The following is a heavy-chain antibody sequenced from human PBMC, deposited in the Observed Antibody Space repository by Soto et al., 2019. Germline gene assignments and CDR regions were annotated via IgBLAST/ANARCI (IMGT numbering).Heavy chain of an antibody. CDR1: GGSFSGYY. J-gene: IGHJ6*03. CDR3: ARTGVPKAYYYYYMDV. CDR2: INHSGST. Sequence: SETLSLTCAVYGGSFSGYYWSWIRQPPGKGLEWIGEINHSGSTNYNPSLKSRVTISVDTSKNQFSLKLSSVTAADTAVYYCARTGVPKAYYYYYMDVWGKGTTVTVSS. V-gene: IGHV4-34*01. D-gene: IGHD2-2*01.